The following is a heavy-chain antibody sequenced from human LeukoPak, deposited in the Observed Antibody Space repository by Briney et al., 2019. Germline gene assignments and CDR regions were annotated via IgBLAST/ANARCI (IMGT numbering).Heavy chain of an antibody. CDR3: AKERGYYYDSSGLDY. V-gene: IGHV3-23*01. J-gene: IGHJ4*02. Sequence: PGGSLRLSCAASGFTFSSYAMSWVRQAPGKGLGWVSAISGSGGSTYYADSVKGRFTISRDNSKNTLYLQMNSLRAEDTAVYYCAKERGYYYDSSGLDYWGQGTLVTVSS. CDR2: ISGSGGST. CDR1: GFTFSSYA. D-gene: IGHD3-22*01.